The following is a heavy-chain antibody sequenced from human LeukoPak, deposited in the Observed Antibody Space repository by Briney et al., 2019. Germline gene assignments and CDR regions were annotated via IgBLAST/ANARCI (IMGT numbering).Heavy chain of an antibody. Sequence: GGSLRLSCAASGFTFSDYYLSWIRQAPGKGLEWVSYISSSGSTIYYADPVKGRFTISRDNAKNSLYLQMNSLRAEDTAVYYCARDRYCSGGSCYMGYYYYYMDVWGKGTTVTISS. CDR3: ARDRYCSGGSCYMGYYYYYMDV. J-gene: IGHJ6*03. CDR2: ISSSGSTI. V-gene: IGHV3-11*01. CDR1: GFTFSDYY. D-gene: IGHD2-15*01.